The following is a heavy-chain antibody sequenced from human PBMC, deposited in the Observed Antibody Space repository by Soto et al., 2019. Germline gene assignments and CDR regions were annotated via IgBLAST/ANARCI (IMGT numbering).Heavy chain of an antibody. CDR1: GASVSAGSYY. V-gene: IGHV4-61*01. CDR3: ARVGSTETCFDT. D-gene: IGHD6-13*01. CDR2: IYYTGRT. Sequence: QVQLQESGPGLVKPSETLSLTCTVSGASVSAGSYYWSWIRQPPGKGLEYIGFIYYTGRTSYNPSHQSRVFMSVYTSKNQLSLNLTSGTAADAAVYSCARVGSTETCFDTLGQGTLVTVSS. J-gene: IGHJ5*02.